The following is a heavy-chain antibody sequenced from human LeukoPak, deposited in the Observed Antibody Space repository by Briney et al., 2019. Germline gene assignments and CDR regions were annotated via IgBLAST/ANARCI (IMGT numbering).Heavy chain of an antibody. J-gene: IGHJ4*02. CDR1: GYTFTSYG. V-gene: IGHV1-18*01. Sequence: ASVKVSCKASGYTFTSYGISWVRQAPGQGLEWMGWISAYNGNTNYAQKLQARVTMTTDTSTSTAYMELRSLRSDDTAVYYCARQSPIVYYDFWSGYSYYFDYWGQGTLVTVSS. CDR2: ISAYNGNT. D-gene: IGHD3-3*01. CDR3: ARQSPIVYYDFWSGYSYYFDY.